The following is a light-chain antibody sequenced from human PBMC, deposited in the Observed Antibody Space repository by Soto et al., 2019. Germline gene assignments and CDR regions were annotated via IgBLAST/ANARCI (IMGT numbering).Light chain of an antibody. CDR2: GAS. CDR1: QSVSSSF. J-gene: IGKJ1*01. Sequence: EIVLTQSPGTLSLSPGERATLSCRASQSVSSSFLAWYQQKPGQAPRLLIYGASSRATGITDRFSGGGSGRDFTLPISRLEHEDFAVYYCQQYYSSPPWTFGQGTKVEIK. V-gene: IGKV3-20*01. CDR3: QQYYSSPPWT.